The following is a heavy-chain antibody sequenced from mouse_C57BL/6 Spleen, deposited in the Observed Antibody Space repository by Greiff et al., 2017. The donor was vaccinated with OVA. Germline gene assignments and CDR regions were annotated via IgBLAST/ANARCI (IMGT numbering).Heavy chain of an antibody. CDR3: ATTARGYFDY. CDR2: IYPGDGDT. Sequence: VQLQQSGPELVKPGASVKISCKASGYAFSSSWMNWVKQRPGKGLEWIGRIYPGDGDTNYNGKFKGKATLTADKSSSTAYMQLSSLTSEDSAVYFCATTARGYFDYWGQGTTLTVSS. J-gene: IGHJ2*01. D-gene: IGHD3-3*01. CDR1: GYAFSSSW. V-gene: IGHV1-82*01.